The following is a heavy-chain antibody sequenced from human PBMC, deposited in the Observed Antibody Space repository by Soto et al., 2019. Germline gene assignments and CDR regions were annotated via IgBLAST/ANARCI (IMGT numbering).Heavy chain of an antibody. J-gene: IGHJ4*02. CDR3: AIEFQYDSGGFHELYF. V-gene: IGHV1-18*04. Sequence: QVHLEQSGAEVRKPGASVKVSCKASGYTFNSFGINWVRQAPGQGLEWLGWISAYNGNTNYAQKFHGRVTMTADTSTTTAYLELTSLRSDDTAVYYCAIEFQYDSGGFHELYFWGQGTLVTVSS. CDR2: ISAYNGNT. CDR1: GYTFNSFG. D-gene: IGHD3-22*01.